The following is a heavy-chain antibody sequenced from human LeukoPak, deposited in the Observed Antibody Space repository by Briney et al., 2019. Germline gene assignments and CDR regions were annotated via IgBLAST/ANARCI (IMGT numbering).Heavy chain of an antibody. CDR3: ARGGQLQTSYYYYYGMDV. J-gene: IGHJ6*02. D-gene: IGHD6-6*01. Sequence: GASVKVSCKASGYTFTSYGIHWVRQATGQGLEWMGWMNPNSGNTGYAQKFQGRVTMTRNTSISTAYMELSSLRSEDTAVYYCARGGQLQTSYYYYYGMDVWGQGTTVTVSS. V-gene: IGHV1-8*01. CDR1: GYTFTSYG. CDR2: MNPNSGNT.